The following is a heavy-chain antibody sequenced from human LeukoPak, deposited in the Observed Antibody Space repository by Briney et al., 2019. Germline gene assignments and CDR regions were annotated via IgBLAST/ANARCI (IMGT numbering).Heavy chain of an antibody. CDR1: GGSISSSSYY. CDR2: IYYSGST. Sequence: PSETLSLTCTVSGGSISSSSYYWRWLRQPPGKGLEWNGSIYYSGSTYYNPSLKSRVTISVDTSKNQFSLKLSSVTAADTAVYYWARDSPGVGVAAAAPFDYWGQGTLVTVSS. D-gene: IGHD6-13*01. J-gene: IGHJ4*02. V-gene: IGHV4-39*07. CDR3: ARDSPGVGVAAAAPFDY.